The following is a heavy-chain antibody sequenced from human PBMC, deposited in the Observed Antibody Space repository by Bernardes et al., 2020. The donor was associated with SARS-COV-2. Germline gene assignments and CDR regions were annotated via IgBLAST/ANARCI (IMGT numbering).Heavy chain of an antibody. Sequence: GESRRLSRDGSGCILSDHNMDWVSQAPGKGMEWIARIRNKFNKYRPEYDGSVKGRFIISADESTNSLYLLMNSLKTEDTALCYCARSQIGIAPFDYWGQGTLVIVSS. J-gene: IGHJ4*02. CDR3: ARSQIGIAPFDY. CDR2: IRNKFNKYRP. CDR1: GCILSDHN. D-gene: IGHD2-21*01. V-gene: IGHV3-72*01.